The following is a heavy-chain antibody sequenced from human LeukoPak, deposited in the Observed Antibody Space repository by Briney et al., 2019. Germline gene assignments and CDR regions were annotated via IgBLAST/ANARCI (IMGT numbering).Heavy chain of an antibody. CDR1: GGSISSSSYY. CDR3: ARDSPDYGRYNWFDP. CDR2: IYYSGST. V-gene: IGHV4-39*07. D-gene: IGHD4-17*01. J-gene: IGHJ5*02. Sequence: SETLSLTCTVSGGSISSSSYYWGWIRQPPGKGLEWIGSIYYSGSTYYNPSLKSRVTISVDTSKNQFSLKLSSVTAADTAVYYCARDSPDYGRYNWFDPWGQGTLVTVSS.